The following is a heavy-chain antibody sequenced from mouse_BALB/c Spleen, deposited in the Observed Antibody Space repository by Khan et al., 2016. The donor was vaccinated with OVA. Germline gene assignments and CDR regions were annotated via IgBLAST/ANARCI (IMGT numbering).Heavy chain of an antibody. CDR3: ATSYFYGYYFDY. Sequence: DVMLVESGGGLVQPGRSQKLSCAASGFTFNSYGMHWVRQAPEKGLEWVAYISGDSNTIYYADTVKGRFTISRDNPKNTLFLQMTSLMSEDTAMYYCATSYFYGYYFDYWGPGTTLTVS. CDR1: GFTFNSYG. V-gene: IGHV5-17*02. D-gene: IGHD1-1*01. J-gene: IGHJ2*01. CDR2: ISGDSNTI.